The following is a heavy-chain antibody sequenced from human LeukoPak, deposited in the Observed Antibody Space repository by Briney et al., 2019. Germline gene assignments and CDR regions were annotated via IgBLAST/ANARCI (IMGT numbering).Heavy chain of an antibody. CDR1: GFTFRSYS. V-gene: IGHV3-21*01. J-gene: IGHJ5*02. Sequence: GGSLRLSCAASGFTFRSYSMNWVRQAPGKGPEWVSAIDPSSTYIYYADSVKGRFTISRDNAENSLYLQMNSLRAEDTAVYYCARGPQFSGPGWFDPWGQGTLVTVSS. CDR3: ARGPQFSGPGWFDP. CDR2: IDPSSTYI. D-gene: IGHD3-10*01.